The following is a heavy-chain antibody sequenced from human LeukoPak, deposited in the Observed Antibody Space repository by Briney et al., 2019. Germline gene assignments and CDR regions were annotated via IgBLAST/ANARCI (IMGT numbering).Heavy chain of an antibody. Sequence: SETLSLTCTVSGGSISSYYWSWIRQPPGKGLEWIGYIYYSGSTNYNPSLKSRVTISVDTSKNQFSLKLSSVTAADTAVYYCARAGSNYNLVFDYWGQGTLVTVSS. CDR1: GGSISSYY. CDR3: ARAGSNYNLVFDY. V-gene: IGHV4-59*01. D-gene: IGHD4-11*01. CDR2: IYYSGST. J-gene: IGHJ4*02.